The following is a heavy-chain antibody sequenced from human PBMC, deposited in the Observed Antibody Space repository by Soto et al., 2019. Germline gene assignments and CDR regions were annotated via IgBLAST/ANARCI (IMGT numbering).Heavy chain of an antibody. V-gene: IGHV1-69*08. D-gene: IGHD6-6*01. J-gene: IGHJ5*02. CDR3: ARDRRIGLAARPEWFDP. Sequence: QVPLVQSGAEVKKPGSSVKVSCKASGGTFSSYTISWVRQAPGQGLEWMGRIIPILGIANYAQKFQGRVTITADKSTSTAYMELSSLRSEDTAVYYCARDRRIGLAARPEWFDPWGQGTLVTVAS. CDR1: GGTFSSYT. CDR2: IIPILGIA.